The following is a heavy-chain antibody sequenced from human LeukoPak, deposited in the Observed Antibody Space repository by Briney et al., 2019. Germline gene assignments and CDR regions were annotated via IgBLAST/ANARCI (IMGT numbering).Heavy chain of an antibody. V-gene: IGHV1-8*02. CDR1: GYTFTSYD. D-gene: IGHD2-21*01. J-gene: IGHJ6*03. CDR3: ARDLRDCGGDCSYYYYYYYMDV. Sequence: ASVKVSCKASGYTFTSYDINWVRQATGQGLEWMGWMNPNSGNTGYAQKFQGRVTMTRDTSISTAYMELSRLRSDDTAVYYCARDLRDCGGDCSYYYYYYYMDVWGKGTTVTVSS. CDR2: MNPNSGNT.